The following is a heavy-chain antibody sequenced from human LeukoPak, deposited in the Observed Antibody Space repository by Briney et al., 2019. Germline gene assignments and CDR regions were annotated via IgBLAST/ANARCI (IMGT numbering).Heavy chain of an antibody. CDR3: TTDRMTRNGFFDY. Sequence: PGGSLRLSCTTSGFSFRDAYMSWVRQAPGKGLEWVGRVKSRADGGSTDHAGPVKGRFSISRDDSKNIVYLEMDSLKTDDTAVYYCTTDRMTRNGFFDYWGQGMQVIVSS. D-gene: IGHD1-1*01. CDR2: VKSRADGGST. J-gene: IGHJ4*02. V-gene: IGHV3-15*01. CDR1: GFSFRDAY.